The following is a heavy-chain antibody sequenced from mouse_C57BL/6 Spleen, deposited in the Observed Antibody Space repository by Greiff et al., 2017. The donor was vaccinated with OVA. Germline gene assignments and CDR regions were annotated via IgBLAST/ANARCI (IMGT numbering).Heavy chain of an antibody. D-gene: IGHD3-2*02. Sequence: EVQLLESGPGLVKPSQSLSLTCSVTGYSITSGYYWNWIRQFPGNKLEWMGYISYDGSNNYNPSLKNRISITRDTSKNQFFLKLNSVTTEDTATYYCARAGYYAMDYWGQGTSVTVSS. V-gene: IGHV3-6*01. CDR3: ARAGYYAMDY. CDR1: GYSITSGYY. J-gene: IGHJ4*01. CDR2: ISYDGSN.